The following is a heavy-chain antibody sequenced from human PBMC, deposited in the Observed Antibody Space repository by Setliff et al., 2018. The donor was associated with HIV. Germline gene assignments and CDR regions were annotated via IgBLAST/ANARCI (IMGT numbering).Heavy chain of an antibody. J-gene: IGHJ6*02. Sequence: AASVKVSCKASGYTFTTYGVNWVRQAPGQGLEWMGWINSYKGNTKFAQKFQGRVTMTTDTSTTTAFMELRSLKADDTGIYYCSRSGVPPYYYYGMDVWGQGTTVTVSS. D-gene: IGHD3-10*01. V-gene: IGHV1-18*04. CDR2: INSYKGNT. CDR3: SRSGVPPYYYYGMDV. CDR1: GYTFTTYG.